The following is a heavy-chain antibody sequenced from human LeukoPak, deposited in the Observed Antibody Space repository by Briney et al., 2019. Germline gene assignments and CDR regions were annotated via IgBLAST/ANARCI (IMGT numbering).Heavy chain of an antibody. Sequence: GGSLRLSCEVSGFTFSSYWMSWVRQAPGKGLEWVANIKQDGSEKYYVDSVKGRFTISRDNAKNSLYLQMNSLRAEDMALYYCAKVHYGSGGYYNGAFDIWGQGTMVTVSS. CDR3: AKVHYGSGGYYNGAFDI. V-gene: IGHV3-7*03. D-gene: IGHD3-10*01. CDR1: GFTFSSYW. J-gene: IGHJ3*02. CDR2: IKQDGSEK.